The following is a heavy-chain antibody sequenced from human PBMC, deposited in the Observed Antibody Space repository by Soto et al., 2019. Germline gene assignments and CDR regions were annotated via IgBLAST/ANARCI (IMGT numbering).Heavy chain of an antibody. CDR1: GGTFSNYV. D-gene: IGHD1-7*01. Sequence: QVQLVQSGAEVKKPGSSVKVSCKASGGTFSNYVVNWVRQAPGQGLEWMGRIIPISGAANYAQKFQGRVTITAHKYKSTSYMELSSMRSEDTAVYYCARDTTRTVVPYFDFWRQRTLVTVSS. CDR2: IIPISGAA. CDR3: ARDTTRTVVPYFDF. J-gene: IGHJ4*02. V-gene: IGHV1-69*06.